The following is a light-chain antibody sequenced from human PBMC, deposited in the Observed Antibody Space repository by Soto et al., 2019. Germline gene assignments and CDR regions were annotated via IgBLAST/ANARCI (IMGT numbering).Light chain of an antibody. CDR2: EVT. CDR1: SSDIGASNY. J-gene: IGLJ2*01. V-gene: IGLV2-14*01. Sequence: QSALTQPASVSGSPGQSITMSCTGTSSDIGASNYVSWYRQPPGEAPKLLIYEVTQRPSGVSDRFSGSKSGNTASLTISGQQDEDEDDYYCSSDATFSTLVFGGGTKLTVL. CDR3: SSDATFSTLV.